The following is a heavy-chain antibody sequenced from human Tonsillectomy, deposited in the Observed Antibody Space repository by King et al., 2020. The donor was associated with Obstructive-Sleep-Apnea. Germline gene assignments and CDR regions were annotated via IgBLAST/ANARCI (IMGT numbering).Heavy chain of an antibody. CDR1: GFTFSSYW. D-gene: IGHD3-3*01. J-gene: IGHJ3*02. Sequence: VQLVESGGGLVQPGGSLRLSCAASGFTFSSYWMHWVRQAPGKGLVWVSRINSDGSSTSYADSVKGRFTISRDNAKNTLYLQMNSLRAEDTAVYYCARNGNRGYDFWSCYYIDAFDIWGQGTMVTVSS. CDR3: ARNGNRGYDFWSCYYIDAFDI. V-gene: IGHV3-74*01. CDR2: INSDGSST.